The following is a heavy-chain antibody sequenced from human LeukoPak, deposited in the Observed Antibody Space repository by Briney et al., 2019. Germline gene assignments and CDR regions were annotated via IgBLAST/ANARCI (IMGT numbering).Heavy chain of an antibody. CDR1: GYTFTSYD. CDR2: MNPNSGNT. J-gene: IGHJ1*01. D-gene: IGHD5-24*01. Sequence: ASVKDSCKASGYTFTSYDINWVRQATGQGLEWMGWMNPNSGNTGYAQKFQGRVTMTRNTSISTAYMELSSLRSEDTAVYYCARGGTWRDGYAYFQHWGQGTLVTVSS. V-gene: IGHV1-8*01. CDR3: ARGGTWRDGYAYFQH.